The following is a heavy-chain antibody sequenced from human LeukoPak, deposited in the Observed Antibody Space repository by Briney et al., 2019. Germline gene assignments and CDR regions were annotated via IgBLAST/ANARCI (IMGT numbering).Heavy chain of an antibody. Sequence: GGSLRLSCAASGFTFSSHGMNWVRQAPGKGLEWVSYISGGSSTIYYADSVKGRFTISRDNAKNSLYLQMNSLRAEDTAVYYCARAMVDYNARSFDYWGQGTLVTVSS. V-gene: IGHV3-48*01. CDR2: ISGGSSTI. CDR1: GFTFSSHG. J-gene: IGHJ4*02. D-gene: IGHD4-11*01. CDR3: ARAMVDYNARSFDY.